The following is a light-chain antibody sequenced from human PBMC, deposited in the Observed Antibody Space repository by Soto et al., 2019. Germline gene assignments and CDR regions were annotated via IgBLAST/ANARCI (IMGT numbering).Light chain of an antibody. J-gene: IGKJ2*03. Sequence: LTQSPGTLSLSPGERATLSCRASQSLASNYLAWYQQKPGQAPRLLIYGTSNRAAGIPDRFSGSGSGTEFTVTISKVEPEDFAVYYCQQYGSTPPGSFGRGTKLEIK. CDR3: QQYGSTPPGS. V-gene: IGKV3-20*01. CDR2: GTS. CDR1: QSLASNY.